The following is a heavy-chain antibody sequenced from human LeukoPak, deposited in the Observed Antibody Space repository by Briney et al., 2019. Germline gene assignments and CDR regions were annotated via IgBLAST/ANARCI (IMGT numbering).Heavy chain of an antibody. CDR2: IIPIFGTA. J-gene: IGHJ4*02. Sequence: SVKVSCKASGGTFSSYAISWVRQAPGQGLEWMGGIIPIFGTANYAQKFQGRVTITADESTSTAYMELSSLRSEDPAVYYCARSRWGCSGGSCYGYYFDYWGQGTLVTVSS. CDR3: ARSRWGCSGGSCYGYYFDY. V-gene: IGHV1-69*13. CDR1: GGTFSSYA. D-gene: IGHD2-15*01.